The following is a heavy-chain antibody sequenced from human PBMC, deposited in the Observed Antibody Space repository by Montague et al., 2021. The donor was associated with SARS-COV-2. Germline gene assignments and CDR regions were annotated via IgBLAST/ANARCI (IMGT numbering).Heavy chain of an antibody. CDR2: INWNGSST. D-gene: IGHD2-2*01. V-gene: IGHV3-20*04. CDR3: ARDRDCSSTSCSPGLYYYYGMDV. Sequence: SLRLSCAASGFTFGDYGMSWVRQAPGKGLEWVSGINWNGSSTGYADSVKGRFTISRDNAKNSLYLQMNSLRAEDTALYYCARDRDCSSTSCSPGLYYYYGMDVWGQGTTVTVSS. CDR1: GFTFGDYG. J-gene: IGHJ6*02.